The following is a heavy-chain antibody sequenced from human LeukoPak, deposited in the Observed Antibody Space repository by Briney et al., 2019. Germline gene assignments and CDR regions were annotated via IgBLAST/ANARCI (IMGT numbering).Heavy chain of an antibody. CDR1: GGSISSGDYY. V-gene: IGHV4-30-4*08. CDR3: ARVVSSGYDSAY. D-gene: IGHD5-12*01. Sequence: SETLSLTCTVSGGSISSGDYYWSWIRQPPGKGLEWIGYIYYSGSTYYNPSLKSRVTISVDTSKNQFSLKLSSVTAADTAVYYCARVVSSGYDSAYWGQGTLVTVSS. J-gene: IGHJ4*02. CDR2: IYYSGST.